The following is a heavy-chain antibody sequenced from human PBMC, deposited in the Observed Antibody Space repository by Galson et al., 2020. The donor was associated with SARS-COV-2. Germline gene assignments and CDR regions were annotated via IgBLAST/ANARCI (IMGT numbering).Heavy chain of an antibody. D-gene: IGHD6-13*01. CDR3: ASVPSGYSSSWYRGWYFDL. CDR2: IYYSGST. CDR1: GGSISSSSYY. V-gene: IGHV4-39*07. J-gene: IGHJ2*01. Sequence: SETLSLTCTVSGGSISSSSYYWGWIRQPPGKGLEWIGSIYYSGSTYYNPSLKSQVTISVDTSKNQFSLKLSSVTAADTAVYYCASVPSGYSSSWYRGWYFDLWGRGTLVTVSS.